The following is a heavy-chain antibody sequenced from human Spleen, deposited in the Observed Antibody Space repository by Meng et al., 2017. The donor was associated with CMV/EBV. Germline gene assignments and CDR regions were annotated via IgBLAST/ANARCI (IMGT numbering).Heavy chain of an antibody. V-gene: IGHV3-30*04. Sequence: GESLKISCAASGFTFSSYAMHWVRQAPGKGLEWVAVISYDGSNKYYADSVKGRFTISRDNSKNKLYLQMNSLRAEDTAVYYCARSYGSGSYVLDYWGQGTLVTVSS. CDR1: GFTFSSYA. CDR2: ISYDGSNK. CDR3: ARSYGSGSYVLDY. J-gene: IGHJ4*02. D-gene: IGHD3-10*01.